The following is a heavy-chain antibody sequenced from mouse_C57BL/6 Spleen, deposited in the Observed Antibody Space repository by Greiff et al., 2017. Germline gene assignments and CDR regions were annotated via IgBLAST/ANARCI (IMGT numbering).Heavy chain of an antibody. Sequence: QVQLQQPGAELVMPGASVKLSCKASGYTFTSYWMHWVKQRPGQGLEWIGEIDPSDSYTNYNQKFKGKSTLTVDKSSSTAYMQLSSLTSEDSAVYYCALYSNYDYARDYWGQGTSVTVSS. CDR1: GYTFTSYW. CDR3: ALYSNYDYARDY. CDR2: IDPSDSYT. D-gene: IGHD2-5*01. V-gene: IGHV1-69*01. J-gene: IGHJ4*01.